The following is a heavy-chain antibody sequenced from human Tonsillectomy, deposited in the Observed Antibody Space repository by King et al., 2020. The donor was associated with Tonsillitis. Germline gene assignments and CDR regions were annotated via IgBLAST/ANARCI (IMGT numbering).Heavy chain of an antibody. CDR1: GFTFSSYG. CDR3: VGDRWVSTGAWFDP. CDR2: IAYDESNK. V-gene: IGHV3-33*05. J-gene: IGHJ5*02. D-gene: IGHD7-27*01. Sequence: VQLVESGGGVVQPGRSLRLSCAASGFTFSSYGMHWVRQAPGKGLEWVAVIAYDESNKYYADSVKGRFTISRDNSKNTLCLQMNSLRAEDTDVYYCVGDRWVSTGAWFDPWGQGTLVTVSS.